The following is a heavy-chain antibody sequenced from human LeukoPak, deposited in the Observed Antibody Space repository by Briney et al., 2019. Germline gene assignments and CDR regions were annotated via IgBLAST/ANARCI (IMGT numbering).Heavy chain of an antibody. CDR1: SGSFSVYY. V-gene: IGHV4-34*01. CDR3: ARDSAGFDP. CDR2: INHSGST. J-gene: IGHJ5*02. Sequence: SETLSLTCAVYSGSFSVYYWSWIRQPPGKGLEWIGQINHSGSTNYNPSLKSRVTISVDTSKNQFSLKLSSVTAADTAVYYCARDSAGFDPWGQGTLVTVSS. D-gene: IGHD4-11*01.